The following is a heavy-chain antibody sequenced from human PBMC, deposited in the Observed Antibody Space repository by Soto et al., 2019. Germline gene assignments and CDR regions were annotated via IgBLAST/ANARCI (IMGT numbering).Heavy chain of an antibody. CDR2: IKSKTDGGET. J-gene: IGHJ4*02. CDR3: TTRGPSSAKCFDY. V-gene: IGHV3-15*07. Sequence: GGSLRLSCAASGFTFSNAWMNWVRQAPGKGLEWVGRIKSKTDGGETDYAAPVTGRFTISRDNSKNTLYLQMNSLKTEDTAVYYCTTRGPSSAKCFDYWGQGTMVTVSS. CDR1: GFTFSNAW. D-gene: IGHD3-10*01.